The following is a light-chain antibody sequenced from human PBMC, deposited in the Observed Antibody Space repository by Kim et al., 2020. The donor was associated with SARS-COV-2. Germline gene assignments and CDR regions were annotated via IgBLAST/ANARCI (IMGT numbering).Light chain of an antibody. CDR1: SSKIGAGYD. CDR3: QSYDSSLSGWV. CDR2: GNS. Sequence: QRVTISCTGSSSKIGAGYDVHWYQQLPGTAPKLLIYGNSNRPSGVPDRFSGSKSGTSASLAITGLQAEDEADYYCQSYDSSLSGWVFGGGTKLTVL. V-gene: IGLV1-40*01. J-gene: IGLJ3*02.